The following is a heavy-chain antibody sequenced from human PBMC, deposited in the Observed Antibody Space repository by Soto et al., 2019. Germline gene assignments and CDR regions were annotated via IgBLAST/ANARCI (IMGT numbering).Heavy chain of an antibody. J-gene: IGHJ4*02. V-gene: IGHV2-5*02. CDR3: AHRVLRTVFGLVTTTAIYFDF. Sequence: QITLKESGPTVVNPTETLTLTYTFSGFSLTTSGVGVGWVRQSPGKAPEWLALIYWDDDKRYSTSLKSRLTITKDTSKNQVVLTMANVDPADTATYYCAHRVLRTVFGLVTTTAIYFDFWGQGTPVVVSS. D-gene: IGHD3-3*01. CDR2: IYWDDDK. CDR1: GFSLTTSGVG.